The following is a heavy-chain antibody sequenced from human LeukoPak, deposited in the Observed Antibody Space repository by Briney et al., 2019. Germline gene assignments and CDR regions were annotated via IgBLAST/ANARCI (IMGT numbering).Heavy chain of an antibody. D-gene: IGHD6-6*01. J-gene: IGHJ4*02. Sequence: GGSLRLSCAASGFTFSSSAMSWVRQAPGKGLEWVSTISGSGSSTYYADSVKGRFTISRDNAKNSLYLQMNSLRAEDTALYYCAKGRSRPGIFDYWGQGTLVTVSS. CDR3: AKGRSRPGIFDY. CDR2: ISGSGSST. V-gene: IGHV3-23*01. CDR1: GFTFSSSA.